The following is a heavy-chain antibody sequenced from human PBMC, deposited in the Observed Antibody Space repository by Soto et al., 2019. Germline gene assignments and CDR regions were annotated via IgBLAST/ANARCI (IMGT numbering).Heavy chain of an antibody. D-gene: IGHD2-21*01. CDR3: AAYSGVGFSEAFDI. CDR1: GFTFTSSA. Sequence: SVKVSCKASGFTFTSSAVQWVRQARGQRLEWIGWIVVGSGNTNYAQKFQERVTITRDMSTSTAYMEMSSLRSEDTAVYYCAAYSGVGFSEAFDIWGQGTLVTVSS. V-gene: IGHV1-58*01. J-gene: IGHJ3*02. CDR2: IVVGSGNT.